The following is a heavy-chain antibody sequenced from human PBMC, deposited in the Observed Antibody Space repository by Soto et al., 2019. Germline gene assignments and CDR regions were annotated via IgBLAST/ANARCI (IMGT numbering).Heavy chain of an antibody. Sequence: EVQLLESGGGLVQPGGSLRLSCAASGFTFSGYAVSWVRQASGKGLEWVAGITDDGVGTYYADSVKGRFSISRDNSKNTRYLQMNGRRAEDTALYYCAKFKAGTYEKDHFDYWGQGTLVTVSS. D-gene: IGHD3-10*01. V-gene: IGHV3-23*01. CDR2: ITDDGVGT. CDR3: AKFKAGTYEKDHFDY. CDR1: GFTFSGYA. J-gene: IGHJ4*02.